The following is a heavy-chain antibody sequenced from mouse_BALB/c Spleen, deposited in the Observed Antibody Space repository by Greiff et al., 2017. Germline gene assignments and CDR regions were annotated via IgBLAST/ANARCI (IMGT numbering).Heavy chain of an antibody. CDR2: IWGDGST. Sequence: QVQLKESGPGLVAPQSLSITCTVSGFSLTGYGVNWVRQPPGKGLEWLGMIWGDGSTDYNSALKSRLSISKDNSKSQVFLKMNSLQTDDTARYYCAREGYGYYFDYWGQGTTLTVSS. D-gene: IGHD2-10*02. J-gene: IGHJ2*01. V-gene: IGHV2-6-7*01. CDR3: AREGYGYYFDY. CDR1: GFSLTGYG.